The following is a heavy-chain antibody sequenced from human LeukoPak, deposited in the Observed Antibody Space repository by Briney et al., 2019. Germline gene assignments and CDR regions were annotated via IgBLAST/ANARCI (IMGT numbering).Heavy chain of an antibody. CDR1: GVTFRGYG. V-gene: IGHV3-30*02. D-gene: IGHD3-10*01. CDR2: IRYDGTNK. Sequence: GGSLRLSCAASGVTFRGYGMQWVRQAPGKGGERGAFIRYDGTNKNYADSVRGRFTISRDNSNNTLNLQMDSLRAEDTAVYYCAKDHGAGFYYYIDVWGKGTTVTVSS. J-gene: IGHJ6*03. CDR3: AKDHGAGFYYYIDV.